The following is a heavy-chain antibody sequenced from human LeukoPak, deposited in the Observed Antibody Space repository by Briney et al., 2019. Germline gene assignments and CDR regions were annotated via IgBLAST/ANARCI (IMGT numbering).Heavy chain of an antibody. CDR2: INHSGST. CDR1: GGSFSGYY. Sequence: PSETLSLTCAVYGGSFSGYYWSWIRQPPGKGLEWIGEINHSGSTNYNPSLKSRVTISVGTSKNQFSLKLSSVTAADTAVYYCARRVGVTLFYYYYYYMDVWGKGTTATISS. J-gene: IGHJ6*03. D-gene: IGHD1-26*01. V-gene: IGHV4-34*01. CDR3: ARRVGVTLFYYYYYYMDV.